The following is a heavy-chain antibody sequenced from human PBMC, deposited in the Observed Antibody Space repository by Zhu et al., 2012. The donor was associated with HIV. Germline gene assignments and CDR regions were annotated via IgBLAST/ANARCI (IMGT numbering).Heavy chain of an antibody. Sequence: QVQLQESGPGLVKPSETLSLTCAVSGYSISSGYYWGWIRQPPGKGLEWIGIIYHSGSTYYNPSLKSRVTISIDSSKNQFSLRLSSAIAADTAVYYCARSIYYYDSSGYYSDAFDIWGQGTMVTVSS. J-gene: IGHJ3*02. D-gene: IGHD3-22*01. CDR2: IYHSGST. V-gene: IGHV4-38-2*01. CDR1: GYSISSGYY. CDR3: ARSIYYYDSSGYYSDAFDI.